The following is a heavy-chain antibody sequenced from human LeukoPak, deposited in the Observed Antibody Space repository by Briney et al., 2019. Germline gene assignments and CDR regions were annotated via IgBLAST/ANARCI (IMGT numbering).Heavy chain of an antibody. J-gene: IGHJ4*02. CDR3: ASSSYDGNY. Sequence: SETLSLTCAVYGGSFSGYYWSWIRQPPGKGLEWIGEINHSGSTNYNPSLKSRVTISVDTSKNQFSLKLSSVTAADTAVYYCASSSYDGNYWGQGTLVTVSS. CDR1: GGSFSGYY. V-gene: IGHV4-34*01. CDR2: INHSGST. D-gene: IGHD5-12*01.